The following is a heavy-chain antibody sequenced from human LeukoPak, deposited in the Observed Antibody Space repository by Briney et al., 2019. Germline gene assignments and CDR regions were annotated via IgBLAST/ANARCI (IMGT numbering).Heavy chain of an antibody. Sequence: SETLSLTCTVSGGSINSGGYYWSWIRQHPGKGLEWIGYISYIGNTYYNPSLKSRLTISVDTSKNQLSLKLSSVTAADTAVYYCAGVDLNMVRGVQDGGQGTLVTVSS. J-gene: IGHJ4*02. V-gene: IGHV4-31*03. CDR3: AGVDLNMVRGVQD. D-gene: IGHD3-10*01. CDR2: ISYIGNT. CDR1: GGSINSGGYY.